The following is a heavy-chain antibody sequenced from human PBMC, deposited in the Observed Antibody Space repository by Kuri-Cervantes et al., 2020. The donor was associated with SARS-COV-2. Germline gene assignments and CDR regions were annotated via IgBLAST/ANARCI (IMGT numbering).Heavy chain of an antibody. Sequence: GGSLRLSCVASGFGLRTNVVSWVRQTSGRGLEWVATITRGGETTNYADSVKGRFSVSSDSSRNTVYLQMNSLRAEDTAVYYYARAHSGSYLLDYWGQGTLVTVSS. CDR3: ARAHSGSYLLDY. V-gene: IGHV3-23*01. CDR2: ITRGGETT. J-gene: IGHJ4*02. CDR1: GFGLRTNV. D-gene: IGHD1-26*01.